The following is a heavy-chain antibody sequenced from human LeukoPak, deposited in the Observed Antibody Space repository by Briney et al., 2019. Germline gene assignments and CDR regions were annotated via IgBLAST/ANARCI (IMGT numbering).Heavy chain of an antibody. CDR3: ARQGIGAVDY. Sequence: ASVKVSCKASGYTFTSYGISWVRQAPGQGLEWMGWISAYNGNTNYAQKLQGRVTMTRDTSITTAYMEVSRLTSDDTAVYYCARQGIGAVDYWGQGTLVTVSS. CDR2: ISAYNGNT. D-gene: IGHD1-26*01. V-gene: IGHV1-18*01. CDR1: GYTFTSYG. J-gene: IGHJ4*02.